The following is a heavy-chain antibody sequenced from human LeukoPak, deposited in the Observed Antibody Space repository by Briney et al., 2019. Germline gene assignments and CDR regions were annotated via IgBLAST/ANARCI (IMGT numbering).Heavy chain of an antibody. D-gene: IGHD6-25*01. CDR3: ARVGSAAATADY. CDR1: GYTFTSYY. V-gene: IGHV1-46*01. CDR2: INPRGGST. Sequence: ASVKVSCKASGYTFTSYYMHWMRQAPGQGPEWMGIINPRGGSTDYAQKFQGRITMTSDTSTSTVYMELNSLRSDDTAVYFCARVGSAAATADYWGQGTLVTVSS. J-gene: IGHJ4*02.